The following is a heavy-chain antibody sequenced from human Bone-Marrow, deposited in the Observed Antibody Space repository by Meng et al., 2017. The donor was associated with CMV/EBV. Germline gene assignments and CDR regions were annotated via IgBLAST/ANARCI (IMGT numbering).Heavy chain of an antibody. V-gene: IGHV3-53*01. CDR3: AIPRADFDY. J-gene: IGHJ4*02. CDR2: IYSGGST. CDR1: GFTVSSNY. Sequence: GESLKISCAASGFTVSSNYMSWVRQAPGKGLEWVSVIYSGGSTYYADSVKGRFTISRDNSKNTLYLQMNSLRAEDTAVYYCAIPRADFDYWGQGTLVTVSS.